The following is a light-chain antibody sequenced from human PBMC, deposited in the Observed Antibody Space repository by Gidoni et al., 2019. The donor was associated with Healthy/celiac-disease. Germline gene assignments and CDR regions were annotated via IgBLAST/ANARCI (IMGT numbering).Light chain of an antibody. CDR1: SLRSYY. V-gene: IGLV3-19*01. CDR2: GKN. Sequence: SSELTQDPAVSVALGQTVRITCQGDSLRSYYASWYQQKPGQAPVLVIYGKNNRPSGIPDRFSGSSAGNTASLTITGAQAEDDADYYCNSRDSSGNHVVFGGGTKLT. J-gene: IGLJ2*01. CDR3: NSRDSSGNHVV.